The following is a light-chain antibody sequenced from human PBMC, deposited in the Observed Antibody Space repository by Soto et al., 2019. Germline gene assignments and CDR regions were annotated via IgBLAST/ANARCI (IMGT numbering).Light chain of an antibody. CDR3: AAWDDSLNGV. V-gene: IGLV1-44*01. CDR2: SNN. Sequence: QTVVTQPPSASGTPGQRVTISCSGSSSNIGSNTVNWYQQLPGTAPKLLIYSNNQRPSGAPDRFSGSKSGTSASLAISGLQSEDEADYYCAAWDDSLNGVFGGGTKLTVL. J-gene: IGLJ3*02. CDR1: SSNIGSNT.